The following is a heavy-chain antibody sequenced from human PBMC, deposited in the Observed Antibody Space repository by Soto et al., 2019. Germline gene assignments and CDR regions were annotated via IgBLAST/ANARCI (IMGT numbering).Heavy chain of an antibody. J-gene: IGHJ4*02. Sequence: QVQLVESGGGVVQPGRSLRLSCAASGFTFSSYAMHWVRQAPGKGLEWVAVISYDGSNKYYADSVKGRFTISRDNSKNTLYLQMNSLSAEDTAVYYCARVGSSGWPDYWGQGTLVTVSS. CDR2: ISYDGSNK. D-gene: IGHD6-19*01. V-gene: IGHV3-30-3*01. CDR3: ARVGSSGWPDY. CDR1: GFTFSSYA.